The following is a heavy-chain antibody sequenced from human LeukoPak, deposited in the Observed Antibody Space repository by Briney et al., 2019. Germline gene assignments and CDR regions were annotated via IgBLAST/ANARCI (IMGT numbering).Heavy chain of an antibody. CDR3: ARDRRPLWFGGGWFDP. J-gene: IGHJ5*02. V-gene: IGHV3-30*02. D-gene: IGHD3-10*01. CDR1: GFTFSSYV. CDR2: IRYDGSNK. Sequence: GGSLRLSCAASGFTFSSYVMHWVRQAPGKGLEWVAFIRYDGSNKYYADSVKGRFTISRDNSKNTLYLQMNSLRAEDTAVYFCARDRRPLWFGGGWFDPWGQGTLVTVSS.